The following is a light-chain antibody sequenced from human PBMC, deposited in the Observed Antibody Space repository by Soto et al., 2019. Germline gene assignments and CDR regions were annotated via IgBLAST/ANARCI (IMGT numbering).Light chain of an antibody. V-gene: IGKV3-20*01. J-gene: IGKJ1*01. CDR1: QSVSSNY. CDR2: DVS. Sequence: DIVLTQSPGTLSLSPGERATLSCRSSQSVSSNYLAWYQQKPDQAPRLVIYDVSGRATGIPDRFSGSWSGTAFTLTISRLEPEDSAVYYCQQYGSSPTFGQGTKVEIK. CDR3: QQYGSSPT.